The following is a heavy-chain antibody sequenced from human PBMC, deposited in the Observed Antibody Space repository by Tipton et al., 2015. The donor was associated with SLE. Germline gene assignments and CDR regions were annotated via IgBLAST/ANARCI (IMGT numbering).Heavy chain of an antibody. D-gene: IGHD3/OR15-3a*01. CDR1: GGSFSGYY. CDR3: ARDWTPLDY. V-gene: IGHV4-34*01. Sequence: TLSLTCAVYGGSFSGYYWSWIRQPPGKGLEWIGEINDSGSTNYNPSLKSRVTISVDTSKNQFSLKLGSVTAADTAVYYCARDWTPLDYWGQGTLVSVSS. J-gene: IGHJ4*02. CDR2: INDSGST.